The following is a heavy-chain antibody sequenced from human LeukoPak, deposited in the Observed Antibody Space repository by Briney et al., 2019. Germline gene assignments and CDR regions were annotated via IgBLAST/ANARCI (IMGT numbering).Heavy chain of an antibody. J-gene: IGHJ4*02. CDR3: ARDGVAGGFDY. V-gene: IGHV4-59*01. CDR1: GGSIGSYY. Sequence: SQTLSLTCTVSGGSIGSYYWNWIRQAPGKGLEWIGYIHYSGSTNHNSSLKSRVTISVDTSKNQYSLKLSSVTAADTAVYYCARDGVAGGFDYWGQGTLVTVSS. CDR2: IHYSGST. D-gene: IGHD6-19*01.